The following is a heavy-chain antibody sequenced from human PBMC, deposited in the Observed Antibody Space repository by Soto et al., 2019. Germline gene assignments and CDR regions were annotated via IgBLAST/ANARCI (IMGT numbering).Heavy chain of an antibody. CDR3: ARAPPDCSNGACHPYWFDP. J-gene: IGHJ5*02. Sequence: ASVKVSCKTSGYTFTSHYMHWVRQAPGQGLEWMGIINPSGGAASYAQRFQGRVIMTRDTSTSTIDMELSSLRSEDTAVYYCARAPPDCSNGACHPYWFDPWGQGTLVTV. CDR2: INPSGGAA. V-gene: IGHV1-46*01. CDR1: GYTFTSHY. D-gene: IGHD2-8*01.